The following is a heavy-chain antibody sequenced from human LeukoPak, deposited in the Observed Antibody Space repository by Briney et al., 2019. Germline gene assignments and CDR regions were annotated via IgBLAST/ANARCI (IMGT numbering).Heavy chain of an antibody. Sequence: PSETLSLTCTVSGGSISSSSYYWGWIRQPPGKGLEWIGSIYYSGSTYYNPSLKSRVTISVDTSKNQFSLKLSSVTVADTAVYYCARLYGNSSNDGYGGQEPRVPVSS. J-gene: IGHJ4*02. CDR2: IYYSGST. V-gene: IGHV4-39*01. CDR3: ARLYGNSSNDGY. CDR1: GGSISSSSYY. D-gene: IGHD1-7*01.